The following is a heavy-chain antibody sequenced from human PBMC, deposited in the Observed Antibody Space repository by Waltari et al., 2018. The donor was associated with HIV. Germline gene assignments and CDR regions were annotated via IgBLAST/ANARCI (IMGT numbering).Heavy chain of an antibody. V-gene: IGHV4-34*01. CDR2: INHSGST. CDR3: ARGRGYYDSSGYYYFDY. Sequence: QVQLQQWGAGLLKPSETLSLTCAVYGGSFSGYSWSWIRQPPGKGLEWIGEINHSGSTNYNPSLKSRVTISVDTSKNQFSLKLSSVTAADTAVYYCARGRGYYDSSGYYYFDYWGQGTLVTVSS. J-gene: IGHJ4*02. D-gene: IGHD3-22*01. CDR1: GGSFSGYS.